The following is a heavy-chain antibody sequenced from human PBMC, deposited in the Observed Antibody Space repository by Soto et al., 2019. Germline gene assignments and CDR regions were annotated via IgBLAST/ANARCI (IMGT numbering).Heavy chain of an antibody. CDR1: GFTFSSYA. Sequence: GGSLRLSCAASGFTFSSYAMHWVRQAPGKGLEWVAVISYDGSNKYYADSVKGRFTISRDNSKNTLYLQMNSLRAEDTAVYYCARDSVAYCGGDCRSFDYWGQGTLVTVSS. V-gene: IGHV3-30-3*01. CDR3: ARDSVAYCGGDCRSFDY. J-gene: IGHJ4*02. CDR2: ISYDGSNK. D-gene: IGHD2-21*02.